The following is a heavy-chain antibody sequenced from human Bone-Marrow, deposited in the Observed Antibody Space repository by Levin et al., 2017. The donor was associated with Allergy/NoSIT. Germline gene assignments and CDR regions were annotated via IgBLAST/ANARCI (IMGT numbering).Heavy chain of an antibody. CDR3: VRHEKSYWGFAWFDP. Sequence: SETLSLTCTVSGDSITTTNYYWGWVRQTPRRGLEWIGSIYFNGGMYYNPSLESRVTISVDTSRNQFSLKVTSVTVADAAVYYCVRHEKSYWGFAWFDPWGQGTLVTVSS. J-gene: IGHJ5*02. CDR1: GDSITTTNYY. CDR2: IYFNGGM. D-gene: IGHD3-10*01. V-gene: IGHV4-39*01.